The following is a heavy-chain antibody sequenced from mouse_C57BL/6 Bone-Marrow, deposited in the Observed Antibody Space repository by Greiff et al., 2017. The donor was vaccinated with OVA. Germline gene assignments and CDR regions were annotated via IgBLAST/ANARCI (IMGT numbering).Heavy chain of an antibody. CDR1: GFNIKDDY. V-gene: IGHV14-4*01. D-gene: IGHD2-3*01. CDR2: IDPENGDT. Sequence: VQLKESGAELVRPGASVKLSCTASGFNIKDDYMHWVKQRPEQGLEWIGWIDPENGDTEYASKFQGKATITADTSSNTAYLQLSSLTSEDTAVYYCTTEGWAASWGQGTLVTVSA. CDR3: TTEGWAAS. J-gene: IGHJ3*01.